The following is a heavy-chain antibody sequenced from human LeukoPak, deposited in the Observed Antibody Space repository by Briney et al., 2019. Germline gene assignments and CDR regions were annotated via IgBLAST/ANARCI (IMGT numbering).Heavy chain of an antibody. CDR3: ARGSGHYSDYDY. V-gene: IGHV1-46*01. CDR2: INPSSGSS. CDR1: GYTFTSYF. D-gene: IGHD4-11*01. J-gene: IGHJ4*02. Sequence: ASVKVSCKASGYTFTSYFIHWVRQAPGQGLEWMGIINPSSGSSSYAQKFQGRVTTTRDTSTSTVYMELSSLRSEDTAVYYCARGSGHYSDYDYWGQGTLVTVSS.